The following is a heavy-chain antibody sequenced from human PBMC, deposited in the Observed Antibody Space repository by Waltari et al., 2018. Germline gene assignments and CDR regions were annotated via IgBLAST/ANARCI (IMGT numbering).Heavy chain of an antibody. CDR1: GYTFSNYD. CDR2: INPSSHDT. J-gene: IGHJ2*01. D-gene: IGHD6-19*01. Sequence: QVQLVQSGAEVKKPGASVKVSCKASGYTFSNYDINWVRQAPGHGLEWMGWINPSSHDTGYAQKFQNRVTISWNTSTRTSYMELSSLTSEDTAVYYCARGDIEVGGDWFFDLWGRGTLVTVSS. V-gene: IGHV1-8*01. CDR3: ARGDIEVGGDWFFDL.